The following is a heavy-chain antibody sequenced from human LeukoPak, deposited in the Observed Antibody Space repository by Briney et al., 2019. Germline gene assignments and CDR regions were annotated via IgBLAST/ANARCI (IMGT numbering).Heavy chain of an antibody. D-gene: IGHD6-13*01. CDR2: ISYDGSNK. J-gene: IGHJ4*02. Sequence: PGGSLRLSCAASGFTFSSYGMHWVRQAPGKGLEWVAVISYDGSNKYYADSVKGRFTISRDNSKNTLYLQMNSLRAEDTAVYYCAKDGFIAAAKYYFDYWGREPWSPSPQ. CDR3: AKDGFIAAAKYYFDY. V-gene: IGHV3-30*18. CDR1: GFTFSSYG.